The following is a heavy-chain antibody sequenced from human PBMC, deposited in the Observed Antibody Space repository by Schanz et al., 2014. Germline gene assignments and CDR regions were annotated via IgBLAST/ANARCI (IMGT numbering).Heavy chain of an antibody. CDR1: GYTFTTYA. D-gene: IGHD3-10*01. Sequence: QVQLVQSGTEVKKPGASVKVSCKASGYTFTTYAISWVRQAPGQGLEWMGWISGYSGNTNYAQKVQARVTMTTDTPTSTAYMELRNLRSDDTAVYYCARGERRGENWGQGTLVTVSS. V-gene: IGHV1-18*01. CDR2: ISGYSGNT. CDR3: ARGERRGEN. J-gene: IGHJ4*02.